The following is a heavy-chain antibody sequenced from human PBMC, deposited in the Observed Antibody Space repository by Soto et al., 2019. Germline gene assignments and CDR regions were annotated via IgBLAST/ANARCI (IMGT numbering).Heavy chain of an antibody. Sequence: XETLSLTCSVYGWSFSGYYWSWIRQPPGKGLEWIGEINHSGSTNYNPSLKSRVTISVDTSKNQFSLKLSSVTAADAAVYYCAEGYSSGWSNWFDHSGQGTLVTVSS. J-gene: IGHJ5*02. D-gene: IGHD6-19*01. CDR1: GWSFSGYY. V-gene: IGHV4-34*01. CDR3: AEGYSSGWSNWFDH. CDR2: INHSGST.